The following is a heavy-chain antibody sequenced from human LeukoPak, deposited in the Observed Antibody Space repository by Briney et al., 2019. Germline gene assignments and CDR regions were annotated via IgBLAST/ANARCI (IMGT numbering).Heavy chain of an antibody. Sequence: GESLKISCKGAGYSLTSYWIGWVRQMPGKGLEWMGIIYPGDSDTRYSPSFQGQVTISADKSISTAYLQWSSLKASDTAMYYCARLGSELLWFGELKKPFDYWGQGTLVTVSS. D-gene: IGHD3-10*01. J-gene: IGHJ4*02. CDR1: GYSLTSYW. V-gene: IGHV5-51*01. CDR2: IYPGDSDT. CDR3: ARLGSELLWFGELKKPFDY.